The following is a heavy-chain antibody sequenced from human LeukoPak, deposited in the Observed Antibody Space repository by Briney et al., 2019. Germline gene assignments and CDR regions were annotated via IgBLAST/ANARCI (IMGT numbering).Heavy chain of an antibody. D-gene: IGHD3-22*01. CDR3: ARDRGYYYDSSGYYYFDY. V-gene: IGHV1-2*02. CDR2: INPNSGGT. J-gene: IGHJ4*02. CDR1: GYIFTAQY. Sequence: ASVKVSCKASGYIFTAQYMHWVRQAPGQGLEWMGWINPNSGGTNYAQKFQGRVTMTRDTSISTAYMELSRLRSDDTAVYYCARDRGYYYDSSGYYYFDYWGQGTLVTVSS.